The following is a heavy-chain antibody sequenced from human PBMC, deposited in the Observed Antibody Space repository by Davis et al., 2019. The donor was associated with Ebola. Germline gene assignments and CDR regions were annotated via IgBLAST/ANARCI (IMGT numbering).Heavy chain of an antibody. CDR2: IKSKTDGGTT. D-gene: IGHD3-22*01. J-gene: IGHJ4*02. CDR1: GLTFSNAW. V-gene: IGHV3-15*01. Sequence: GESLKISCAVSGLTFSNAWMSWVRQAPGKGLEWVGRIKSKTDGGTTDYAAPVKGRFTISRDDSKNTLYLQMNSLKTEDTAVYYCAKAHYTTYYYDSSGYYYWGQGTLVTVSS. CDR3: AKAHYTTYYYDSSGYYY.